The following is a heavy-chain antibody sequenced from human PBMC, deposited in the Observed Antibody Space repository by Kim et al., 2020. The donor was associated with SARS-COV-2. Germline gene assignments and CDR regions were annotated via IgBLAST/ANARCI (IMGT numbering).Heavy chain of an antibody. CDR3: ARAEWQLRSYFDY. CDR2: MYPRDSET. Sequence: GESLKISCKASGYSFTSYWIAWLRQMPGQGLEWMGIMYPRDSETRYSPSLEGQVTMSADKSISTAYLQWSSLRASDTAIYYCARAEWQLRSYFDYWAQGTLVTVSS. CDR1: GYSFTSYW. V-gene: IGHV5-51*01. J-gene: IGHJ4*02. D-gene: IGHD1-26*01.